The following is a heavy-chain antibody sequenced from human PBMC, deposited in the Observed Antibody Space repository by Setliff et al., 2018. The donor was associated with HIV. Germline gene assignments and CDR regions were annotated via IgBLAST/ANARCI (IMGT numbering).Heavy chain of an antibody. V-gene: IGHV4-59*11. Sequence: SETLSLTCTVSRDSINGHWWSWIRQSPGRELEWIGYIYSTGSTNYNPSLQSRVSISMDASKNKFSLKVTSVTSADTAVYYCAKGAGFYGDYTFDYWGQGNLVTVS. CDR2: IYSTGST. J-gene: IGHJ4*02. CDR3: AKGAGFYGDYTFDY. D-gene: IGHD4-17*01. CDR1: RDSINGHW.